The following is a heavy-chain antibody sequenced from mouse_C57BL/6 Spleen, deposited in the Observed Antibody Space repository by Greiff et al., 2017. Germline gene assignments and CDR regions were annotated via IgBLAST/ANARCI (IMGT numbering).Heavy chain of an antibody. D-gene: IGHD4-1*01. CDR3: ARELGRRVGGDY. J-gene: IGHJ2*01. Sequence: VQLQQSGAELVKPGASVKLSCKASGYTFTSYWMQWVKQRPGQGLEWIGEIDPSDSYTNYNQKFKGKATLTVYTSSSTAYMQLSSLTSEDSAVYYCARELGRRVGGDYWGQGTTLTVSS. CDR1: GYTFTSYW. V-gene: IGHV1-50*01. CDR2: IDPSDSYT.